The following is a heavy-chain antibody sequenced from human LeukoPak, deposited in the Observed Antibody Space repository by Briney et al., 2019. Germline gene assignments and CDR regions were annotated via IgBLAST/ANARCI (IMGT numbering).Heavy chain of an antibody. D-gene: IGHD3-22*01. CDR1: GFTFSIYW. CDR2: INQDGSEM. CDR3: YFDL. V-gene: IGHV3-7*01. J-gene: IGHJ2*01. Sequence: GGSLRLSCAVSGFTFSIYWMRWVRQARGKGGEWLANINQDGSEMYYVDSVKGRFTISRDHGKNYLYCARDQGSMIVVRTTNWYFDLWGRGTLVTVSS.